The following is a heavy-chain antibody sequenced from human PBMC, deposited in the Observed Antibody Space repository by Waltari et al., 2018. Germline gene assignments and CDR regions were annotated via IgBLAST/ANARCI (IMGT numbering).Heavy chain of an antibody. Sequence: QVQLQESGPGLVKPSETLSLTCAVSGYSISSGYYWGWIRRPPGKGLEWIGSIYHSGSTYYNPSLKSRVTISVDTSKNQFSLKLSSVTAADTAVYYCAGPRDIAAGSAFDIWGQGTMVTVSS. J-gene: IGHJ3*02. V-gene: IGHV4-38-2*01. CDR1: GYSISSGYY. CDR3: AGPRDIAAGSAFDI. D-gene: IGHD6-13*01. CDR2: IYHSGST.